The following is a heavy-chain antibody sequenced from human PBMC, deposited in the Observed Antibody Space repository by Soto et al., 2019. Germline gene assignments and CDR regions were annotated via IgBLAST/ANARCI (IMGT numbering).Heavy chain of an antibody. J-gene: IGHJ6*03. D-gene: IGHD6-19*01. CDR2: MNPNSGDT. CDR3: ARGPGSSDWRFSSYYMDV. CDR1: FTSYD. V-gene: IGHV1-8*01. Sequence: QVQLVQSGAEVKKPGASVKVSCTFTSYDINWVRQAPGQGLEWMAWMNPNSGDTRYAQKLQGRVTMTRNTSSFTAYMELSSLRSADTAVYYCARGPGSSDWRFSSYYMDVWGQGTTVTVSS.